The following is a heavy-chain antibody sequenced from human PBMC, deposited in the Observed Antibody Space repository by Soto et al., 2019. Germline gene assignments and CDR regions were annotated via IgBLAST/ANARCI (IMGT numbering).Heavy chain of an antibody. Sequence: GESLKISCKGSGYSFTSYWIGWVRQMPGKGLEWMGIIYPGDSDTRYSPSFQGQVTISADKSISTAYLQWSSLKASDTAMYYCARPARITIFGVVTDRNAFDIWGQGTMVTVSS. J-gene: IGHJ3*02. CDR1: GYSFTSYW. CDR3: ARPARITIFGVVTDRNAFDI. CDR2: IYPGDSDT. D-gene: IGHD3-3*01. V-gene: IGHV5-51*01.